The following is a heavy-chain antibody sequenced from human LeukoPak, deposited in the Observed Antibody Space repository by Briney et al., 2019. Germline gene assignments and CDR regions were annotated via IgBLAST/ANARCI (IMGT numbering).Heavy chain of an antibody. CDR2: MSAYNGKT. D-gene: IGHD5-18*01. CDR1: GYSLTSYG. CDR3: ARGMGYSYGHPQGAFDI. J-gene: IGHJ3*02. V-gene: IGHV1-18*01. Sequence: GASVKVSRKASGYSLTSYGFNWVRQAPGQGLEWMGWMSAYNGKTNYAHSLQGRVTVTADTSTSTAYMELRSLRSEDTAVYYCARGMGYSYGHPQGAFDIWGQGTMVTVSS.